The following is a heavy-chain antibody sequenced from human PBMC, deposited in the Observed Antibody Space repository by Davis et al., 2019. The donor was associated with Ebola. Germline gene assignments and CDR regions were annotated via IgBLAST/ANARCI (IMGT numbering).Heavy chain of an antibody. CDR3: ARVYNWGFDF. CDR1: GFTFGNYN. J-gene: IGHJ4*02. CDR2: ISTSGSTI. V-gene: IGHV3-48*02. Sequence: PGGSLRLSCLASGFTFGNYNMNWVRQTPGKGLEWVSYISTSGSTIYYADSVKGRFTISRDNAKNSLYLQMNSLRDEDTAVYYCARVYNWGFDFWGQGTLVTVSS. D-gene: IGHD1-20*01.